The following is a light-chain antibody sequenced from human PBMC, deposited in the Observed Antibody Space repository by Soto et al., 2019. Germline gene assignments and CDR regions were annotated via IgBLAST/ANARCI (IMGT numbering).Light chain of an antibody. CDR1: QSISNW. Sequence: DIQMTQSPSTLSASVGDRVIMTCRASQSISNWLAWYQQKPGKAPKLLIYKASSLQSGVPSRFSGSGSGTEFTLTISSLQPDDFATYYCQQYYSYSWTFGQGTKVEIK. CDR2: KAS. V-gene: IGKV1-5*03. J-gene: IGKJ1*01. CDR3: QQYYSYSWT.